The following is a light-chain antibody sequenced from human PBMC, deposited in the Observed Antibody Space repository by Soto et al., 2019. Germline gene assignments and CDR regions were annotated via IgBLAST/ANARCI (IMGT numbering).Light chain of an antibody. CDR2: DVT. J-gene: IGLJ2*01. Sequence: QSALTQPRSVSGSPGQSVTISCTGTSSDVGGYNYVSWYQQHPGKAPKLMIYDVTKRPSGVPDRFSGSKSGNTASLTISGLEPEDEAGYYGCSYAGSDTLVFGGGTKLTVL. CDR1: SSDVGGYNY. V-gene: IGLV2-11*01. CDR3: CSYAGSDTLV.